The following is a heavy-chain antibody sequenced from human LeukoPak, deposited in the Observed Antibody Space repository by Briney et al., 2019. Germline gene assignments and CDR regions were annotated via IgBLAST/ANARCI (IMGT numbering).Heavy chain of an antibody. Sequence: GGSLRLSCAAFGFTFSSYWMSWVRQAPGKGLEWVANIKQDGSEKYYVDSVKGRFTISRDNAKNSLYLQMNRLRDEDTAVYYCAREGTMIGPMDVWGQGTTVTVSS. CDR2: IKQDGSEK. CDR3: AREGTMIGPMDV. CDR1: GFTFSSYW. D-gene: IGHD3-22*01. V-gene: IGHV3-7*01. J-gene: IGHJ6*02.